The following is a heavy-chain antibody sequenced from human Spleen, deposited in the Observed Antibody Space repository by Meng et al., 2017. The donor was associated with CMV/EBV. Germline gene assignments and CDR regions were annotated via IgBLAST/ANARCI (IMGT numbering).Heavy chain of an antibody. CDR1: GFTFSNYA. CDR2: ISGSGGST. Sequence: SGFTFSNYAMGWVRQAPGKGLEWVSAISGSGGSTYYADSVKGRFTISRDNSKNTVYLRMNSLRAEDTAVYYCAKDKLWFGELLGALDPWGQGTLVTVSS. CDR3: AKDKLWFGELLGALDP. V-gene: IGHV3-23*01. D-gene: IGHD3-10*01. J-gene: IGHJ5*02.